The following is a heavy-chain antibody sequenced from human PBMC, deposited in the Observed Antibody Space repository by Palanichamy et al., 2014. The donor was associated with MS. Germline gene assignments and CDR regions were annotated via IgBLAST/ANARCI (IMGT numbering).Heavy chain of an antibody. CDR2: VDPEDGET. Sequence: SCRASGYTFTDSFLHWVKQAPGEGLMWVGLVDPEDGETKYAEEFQGRVTMTADTSTYTAYMELSSLRSDDTAVYYCATRRSLDNWGQGTLVTVSS. CDR1: GYTFTDSF. V-gene: IGHV1-69-2*01. J-gene: IGHJ4*02. D-gene: IGHD3-10*01. CDR3: ATRRSLDN.